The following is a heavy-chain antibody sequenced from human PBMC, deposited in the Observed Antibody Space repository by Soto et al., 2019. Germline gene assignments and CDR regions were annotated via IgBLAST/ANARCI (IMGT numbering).Heavy chain of an antibody. CDR3: ARQWGEGYKVPYLDQ. V-gene: IGHV3-33*01. CDR1: GFSFSSYG. CDR2: IWYDGSRT. Sequence: QVQLVESGGGVVQPGRSLRLSCAASGFSFSSYGMHWVRQAAGKGLEWVAVIWYDGSRTSYAESVKGRFTVSRDNSRKMLWLQMDSLRAEDTAVYFCARQWGEGYKVPYLDQWGQGTLVTVSS. D-gene: IGHD1-26*01. J-gene: IGHJ4*02.